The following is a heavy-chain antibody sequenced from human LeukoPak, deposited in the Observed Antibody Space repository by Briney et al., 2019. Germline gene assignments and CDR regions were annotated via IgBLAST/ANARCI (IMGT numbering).Heavy chain of an antibody. CDR1: GGSISSSSYY. J-gene: IGHJ4*02. D-gene: IGHD6-13*01. Sequence: PSETLSLTCTVSGGSISSSSYYWGWIRQPPGRGLEWIGSIYYSGSTYYNPSLKSRVTISVDTSKIQFSLKLSSVTAADTAVYYCARDFPERGDSRKSEAAALFDYWGQGTLVTVSS. CDR3: ARDFPERGDSRKSEAAALFDY. CDR2: IYYSGST. V-gene: IGHV4-39*07.